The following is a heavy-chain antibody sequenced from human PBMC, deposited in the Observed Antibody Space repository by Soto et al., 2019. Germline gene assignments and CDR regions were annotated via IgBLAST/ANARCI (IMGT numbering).Heavy chain of an antibody. CDR2: IIPIFGTA. D-gene: IGHD2-15*01. Sequence: QVQLVQSGAEVKKPGSSVKVSCKASGGTFSSYAISWVRQAPGQGLEWMGGIIPIFGTANYAQKFQGRVRITADESTSTAYMELSSLRSEDTAVYYCAREAYTEIVVVVAAASYYYYGMDVWGQGTTVTVSS. CDR3: AREAYTEIVVVVAAASYYYYGMDV. J-gene: IGHJ6*02. CDR1: GGTFSSYA. V-gene: IGHV1-69*01.